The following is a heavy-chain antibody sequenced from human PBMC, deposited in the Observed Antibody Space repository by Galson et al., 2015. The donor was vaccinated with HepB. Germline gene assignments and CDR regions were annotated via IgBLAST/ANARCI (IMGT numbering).Heavy chain of an antibody. CDR1: GFTFSDYY. J-gene: IGHJ6*02. Sequence: SLSLSCAASGFTFSDYYMSWIRQAPGKGLEWVSYISSSSSYTNYAEPVKGRFTISRDNAKNSLYLQMDSLRAEDTAVYYCARAQDYDFWKSYGMDVWGQGTTVTVSS. V-gene: IGHV3-11*06. CDR2: ISSSSSYT. CDR3: ARAQDYDFWKSYGMDV. D-gene: IGHD3-3*01.